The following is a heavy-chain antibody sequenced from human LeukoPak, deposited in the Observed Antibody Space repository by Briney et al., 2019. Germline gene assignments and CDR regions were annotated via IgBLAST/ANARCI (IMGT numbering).Heavy chain of an antibody. CDR2: IYYSGST. V-gene: IGHV4-39*01. D-gene: IGHD3-22*01. Sequence: ETLTLTCATSGCIISSSSYHWGWIRQPPGKGLECIGAIYYSGSTYYSSSIKSLVSISVDTSKNQFSLMKRSIIAADAVLYYCAIRRYYDSTGYFDWGQGTQVTV. CDR1: GCIISSSSYH. CDR3: AIRRYYDSTGYFD. J-gene: IGHJ1*01.